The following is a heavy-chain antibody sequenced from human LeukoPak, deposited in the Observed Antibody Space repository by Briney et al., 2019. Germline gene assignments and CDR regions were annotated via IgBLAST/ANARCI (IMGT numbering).Heavy chain of an antibody. CDR3: ARDGLSGGSGDGMDV. V-gene: IGHV3-11*01. CDR2: ISSSGGTK. J-gene: IGHJ6*02. CDR1: GFTFSDYY. D-gene: IGHD2-15*01. Sequence: GGSLRLSCAASGFTFSDYYMSWIRQAPGKGLEWVSYISSSGGTKYYADSVKGRFTISRDNAKNSYLQLNSLRSDDTAVYYCARDGLSGGSGDGMDVWGQGTTVTVSS.